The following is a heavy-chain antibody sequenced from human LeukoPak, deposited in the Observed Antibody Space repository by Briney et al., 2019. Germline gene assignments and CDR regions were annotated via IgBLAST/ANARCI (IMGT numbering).Heavy chain of an antibody. Sequence: SCKASGYTFTSYDINWVRQAPGKGLEWVAFISYDGSNENIADSVKGRFIISRDNSKNTLYLQMNSLRAEDTAVYYCAKGPAPRLGEFSYHALVDYWGQGTLVTVSS. CDR3: AKGPAPRLGEFSYHALVDY. V-gene: IGHV3-30*18. CDR1: GYTFTSYD. CDR2: ISYDGSNE. J-gene: IGHJ4*02. D-gene: IGHD3-16*02.